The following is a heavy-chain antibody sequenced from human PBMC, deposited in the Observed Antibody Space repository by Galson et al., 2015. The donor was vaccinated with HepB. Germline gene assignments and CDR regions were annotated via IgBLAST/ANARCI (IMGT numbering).Heavy chain of an antibody. CDR3: ARDRRYFDWLLKGHHDAFDI. CDR2: INPNSGGT. V-gene: IGHV1-2*04. CDR1: GYTFTGYY. D-gene: IGHD3-9*01. J-gene: IGHJ3*02. Sequence: SVKVSCKASGYTFTGYYMHWVRQAPGQGLEWMGWINPNSGGTNYAQKFQGWVTMTRDTSISTAYMELSRLRSDDTAVYYRARDRRYFDWLLKGHHDAFDIWGQGTMVTVSS.